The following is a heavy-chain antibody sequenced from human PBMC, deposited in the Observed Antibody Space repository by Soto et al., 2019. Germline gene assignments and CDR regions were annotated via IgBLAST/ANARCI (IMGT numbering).Heavy chain of an antibody. D-gene: IGHD6-19*01. Sequence: SETLSLTCTVSGGSISSSSYYWGWIRQPPGKGLEWIGSIYYSGSTYYNPSLKSRVTISVDTSKNQFSLRLSSVTAADTAVYYCARHEAPSGWYFDYWGQGTLVTVSS. V-gene: IGHV4-39*01. CDR1: GGSISSSSYY. J-gene: IGHJ4*02. CDR2: IYYSGST. CDR3: ARHEAPSGWYFDY.